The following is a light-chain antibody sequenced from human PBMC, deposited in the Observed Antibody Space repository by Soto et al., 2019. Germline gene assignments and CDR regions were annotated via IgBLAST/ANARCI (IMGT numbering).Light chain of an antibody. Sequence: QSALTQPASVSGSPGQSITISCTGTSSDVGGYNYVSWYQQHPGTAPKLMIYEVSNRPSGVSNRFSGSKSGNTASLTISGLPAEDAADYYCSSYTSLSTLVFGGGTKLTVL. CDR3: SSYTSLSTLV. J-gene: IGLJ2*01. CDR2: EVS. CDR1: SSDVGGYNY. V-gene: IGLV2-14*01.